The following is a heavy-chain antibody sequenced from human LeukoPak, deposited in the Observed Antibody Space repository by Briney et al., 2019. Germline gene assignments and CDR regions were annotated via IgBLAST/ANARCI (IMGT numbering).Heavy chain of an antibody. CDR2: IRSKAYGGTT. CDR3: TRDPNSGRWGGSLD. V-gene: IGHV3-49*04. Sequence: GGSLRLSCAASGFTFSSYAMSWVRQAPGKGLEWVGFIRSKAYGGTTEYAASVKGRFTISRDDSKSIAYLQMNSLKTEDTAVYYCTRDPNSGRWGGSLDWGQGTLVTVSS. CDR1: GFTFSSYA. J-gene: IGHJ4*02. D-gene: IGHD1-26*01.